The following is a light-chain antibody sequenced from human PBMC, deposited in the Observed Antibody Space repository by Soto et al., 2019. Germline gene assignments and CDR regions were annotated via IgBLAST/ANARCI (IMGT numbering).Light chain of an antibody. CDR3: CSYVGTHL. CDR2: DVN. Sequence: QSALTQPPSVSGSPGQSVTISCTGTSGDVDPYNYVSWYQQHPGRAPKLVIYDVNMRPSGVPDRFSGSKSGDTSSLTISGLQAEDEADYYCCSYVGTHLVGGGTQLTVL. V-gene: IGLV2-11*01. CDR1: SGDVDPYNY. J-gene: IGLJ2*01.